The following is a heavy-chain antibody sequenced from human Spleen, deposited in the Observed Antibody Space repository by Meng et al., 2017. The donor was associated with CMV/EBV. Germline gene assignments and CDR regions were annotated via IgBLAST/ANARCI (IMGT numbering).Heavy chain of an antibody. CDR1: GFSLSTSGVA. Sequence: QITLRESGPTLVTPTQTLTLTCTFSGFSLSTSGVAVGWIRQPPGEALEWLALIYWDDDKRYSPSLKSRLTITKDTSKNQVVLTMTNMDPVDTATYYCAHRDYCSGGTCTFDYWGQGTLVTVSS. J-gene: IGHJ4*02. V-gene: IGHV2-5*02. D-gene: IGHD2-15*01. CDR2: IYWDDDK. CDR3: AHRDYCSGGTCTFDY.